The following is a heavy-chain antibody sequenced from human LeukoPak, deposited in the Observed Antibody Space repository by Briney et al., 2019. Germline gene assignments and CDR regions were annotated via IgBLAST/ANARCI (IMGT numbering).Heavy chain of an antibody. D-gene: IGHD6-19*01. V-gene: IGHV4-38-2*02. CDR3: ARELVGSSGWNHDAFDI. Sequence: SETLSLTCTVSGYSISSGYYWGWIRQPPGKGLEWIGSIYHSGSTYYNPSLKSRVKTSVDTSKNQFSLKLSSVTAADTAVYYCARELVGSSGWNHDAFDIWGQGTMVTVSS. J-gene: IGHJ3*02. CDR1: GYSISSGYY. CDR2: IYHSGST.